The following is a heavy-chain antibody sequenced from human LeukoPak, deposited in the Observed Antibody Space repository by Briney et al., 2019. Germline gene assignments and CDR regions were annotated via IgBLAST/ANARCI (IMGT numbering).Heavy chain of an antibody. CDR1: GGSISSSSYY. J-gene: IGHJ2*01. Sequence: SETLSLTCTVSGGSISSSSYYWGWIRQPPGKGLEWIGSIYYSGSTYYNPSLKSRVSISVDTSKNQFFLKLSSVTAADTAAYYCARYDTDYADPYWYFDLWGRGTLVTVSS. CDR2: IYYSGST. CDR3: ARYDTDYADPYWYFDL. V-gene: IGHV4-39*01. D-gene: IGHD4-17*01.